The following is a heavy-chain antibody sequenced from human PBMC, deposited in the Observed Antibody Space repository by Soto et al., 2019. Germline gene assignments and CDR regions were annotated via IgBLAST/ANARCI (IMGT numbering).Heavy chain of an antibody. CDR2: ISGSGGST. D-gene: IGHD6-13*01. Sequence: GGSLRLSCAASGFTFSSYAMSWVRQAPGKGLEWVSAISGSGGSTYYADSVKGRFTISRDNSKNTLYLQMNSLRAEDTAVYYCAKGTSSSWYKDWFDPWGQGTLVTVSS. CDR1: GFTFSSYA. V-gene: IGHV3-23*01. CDR3: AKGTSSSWYKDWFDP. J-gene: IGHJ5*02.